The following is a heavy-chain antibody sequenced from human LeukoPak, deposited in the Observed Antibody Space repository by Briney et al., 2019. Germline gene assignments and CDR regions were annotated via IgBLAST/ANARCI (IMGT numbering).Heavy chain of an antibody. Sequence: GGSLRLSCAVSEFTFSSYWMTWVRQAPGKGLEWVANINPDGSEKYYVDSVKGRFTISRDNAKNSLYLQMNSLRTGDTALYYCATDLNWNSFWGQGTLVTVSS. CDR1: EFTFSSYW. V-gene: IGHV3-7*03. CDR2: INPDGSEK. J-gene: IGHJ4*02. D-gene: IGHD1-7*01. CDR3: ATDLNWNSF.